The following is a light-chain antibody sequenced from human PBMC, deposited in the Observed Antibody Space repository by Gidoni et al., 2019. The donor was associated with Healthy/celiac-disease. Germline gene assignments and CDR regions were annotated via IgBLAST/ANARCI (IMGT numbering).Light chain of an antibody. J-gene: IGLJ3*02. V-gene: IGLV3-21*04. Sequence: SYVLTQQLSVSVAPGKTTRITCGGNNIGGESVHWYQPKPGQATVLVIYYDSDRPSGLPERFSGSNSGNTATRTSGSFEARDEAGYYWQVWDRSSDHRGVFGGGTKLTVL. CDR2: YDS. CDR1: NIGGES. CDR3: QVWDRSSDHRGV.